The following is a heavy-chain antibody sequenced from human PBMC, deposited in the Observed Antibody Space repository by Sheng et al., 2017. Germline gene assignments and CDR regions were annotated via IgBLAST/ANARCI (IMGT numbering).Heavy chain of an antibody. V-gene: IGHV4-38-2*01. CDR3: ASPRGSLEWLYPSDYYGMDV. J-gene: IGHJ6*02. CDR2: IYHSGST. D-gene: IGHD3-3*01. Sequence: QVQLQESGPGLVKPSETLSLTCAVSGYSISSGYYWGWIRQPPGKGLEWIGSIYHSGSTYYNPSLKSRVTISVDTSKNQFSLKLSSVTAADTAVYYCASPRGSLEWLYPSDYYGMDVWGQGTTVTVSS. CDR1: GYSISSGYY.